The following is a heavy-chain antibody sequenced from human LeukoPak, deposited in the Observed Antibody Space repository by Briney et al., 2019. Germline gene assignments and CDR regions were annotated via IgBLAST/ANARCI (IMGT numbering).Heavy chain of an antibody. D-gene: IGHD2-21*02. Sequence: GASVTLSCKSSGGTFSSYAISWVRQAPGQGLEWMGRIIPIFGTANYAQKFQGRVTITADKSTSTAYMELSSLRSEDTAVYYCARDTYCGGDCSEHLDYWGQGTLVSVSS. J-gene: IGHJ4*02. CDR1: GGTFSSYA. CDR2: IIPIFGTA. CDR3: ARDTYCGGDCSEHLDY. V-gene: IGHV1-69*06.